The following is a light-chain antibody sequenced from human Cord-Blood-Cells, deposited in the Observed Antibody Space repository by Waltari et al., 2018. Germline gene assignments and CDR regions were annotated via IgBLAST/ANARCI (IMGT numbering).Light chain of an antibody. CDR3: QQSYSTPRT. CDR2: AAS. J-gene: IGKJ1*01. Sequence: DIQMTQSPSSLSASVGDRVTITCLASQIISSYVNWYQQKPGTAPKLLIYAASSLQSVAPSRISGSGSGKDFTLTISSLHPEDLASYYCQQSYSTPRTFGQGTKVEIK. CDR1: QIISSY. V-gene: IGKV1-39*01.